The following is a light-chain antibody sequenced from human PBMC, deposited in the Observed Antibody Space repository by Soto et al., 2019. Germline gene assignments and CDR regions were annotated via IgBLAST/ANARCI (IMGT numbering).Light chain of an antibody. J-gene: IGKJ5*01. CDR1: QGIHKY. CDR3: LQHNFXPPT. V-gene: IGKV1-17*03. Sequence: DIQMTQSPSAMSASVGDRVTITCRASQGIHKYLAWFQQKPGKVPKRLIYGASSLQSGVPSRFSGSGSGTEFTLTISSLQPEDFATYYCLQHNFXPPTFGQGTRLEIK. CDR2: GAS.